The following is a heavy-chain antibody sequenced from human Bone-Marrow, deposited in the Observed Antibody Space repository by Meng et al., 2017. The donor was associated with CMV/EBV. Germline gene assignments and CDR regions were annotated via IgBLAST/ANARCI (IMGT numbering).Heavy chain of an antibody. Sequence: GESLKISCAASGFTFSSYAMHWVRQAPGKGLEWVAVISYDGSNKYYADSVKGRFTISRDKSKNTVYLQMNSLRAEDTAVYYCATITPYCSGGSCSHFDYWGQGTLVTVSS. CDR2: ISYDGSNK. J-gene: IGHJ4*02. D-gene: IGHD2-15*01. CDR1: GFTFSSYA. CDR3: ATITPYCSGGSCSHFDY. V-gene: IGHV3-30*14.